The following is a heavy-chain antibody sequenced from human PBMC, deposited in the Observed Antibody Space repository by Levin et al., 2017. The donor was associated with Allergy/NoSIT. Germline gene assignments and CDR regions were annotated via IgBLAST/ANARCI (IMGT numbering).Heavy chain of an antibody. Sequence: SETLSLTCAVSGGSISSGGYSWSWIRQPPGKGLEWIGYIYHSGSTYYNPSLKSRVTISVDRSKNQFSLKLSSVTAADTAVYYCARGGLYDSSGYYPDDAFDIWGQGTMVTVSS. CDR1: GGSISSGGYS. D-gene: IGHD3-22*01. CDR2: IYHSGST. CDR3: ARGGLYDSSGYYPDDAFDI. V-gene: IGHV4-30-2*01. J-gene: IGHJ3*02.